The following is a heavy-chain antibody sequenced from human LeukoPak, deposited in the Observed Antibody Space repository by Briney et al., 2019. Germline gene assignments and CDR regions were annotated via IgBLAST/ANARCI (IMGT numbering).Heavy chain of an antibody. D-gene: IGHD3-10*01. CDR3: ATAWITMVRGVITDY. J-gene: IGHJ4*02. Sequence: ASVKVSCKVSGYTLAELSMHWVRQAPGKGLEWMGGFDPEDGETIYAQKFQGRVTMTEDTSTDTAYMELSSLRSEDTAVYYCATAWITMVRGVITDYWGQGTLVTVSS. V-gene: IGHV1-24*01. CDR2: FDPEDGET. CDR1: GYTLAELS.